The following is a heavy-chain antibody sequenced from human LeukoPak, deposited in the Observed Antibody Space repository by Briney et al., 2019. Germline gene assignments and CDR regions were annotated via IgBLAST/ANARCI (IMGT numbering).Heavy chain of an antibody. CDR3: AREVVSIPSYFES. CDR1: GFTFSSSY. Sequence: GGSLRLSCAASGFTFSSSYMYWVRQAPGKGLERVSFFYRGDSTYYAESVRGRFTISRDNSKNTLYLLMNSLIPEDTAVYYCAREVVSIPSYFESWGQGTLVTVSS. V-gene: IGHV3-53*01. D-gene: IGHD2-15*01. J-gene: IGHJ4*02. CDR2: FYRGDST.